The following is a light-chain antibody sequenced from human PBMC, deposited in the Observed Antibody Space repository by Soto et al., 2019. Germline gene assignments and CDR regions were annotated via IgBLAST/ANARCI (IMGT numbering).Light chain of an antibody. V-gene: IGLV2-18*02. CDR3: SSYTSSSTYV. CDR1: SSDVGSSNG. Sequence: QSALTQSPSVSGSPGQSVAISCTGTSSDVGSSNGVSWYQQPPGAAPKLMIYDVTNRPSGVPDRFSGSKSGNTASLTISGLQAEDEADYYCSSYTSSSTYVFGTGTKVTVL. J-gene: IGLJ1*01. CDR2: DVT.